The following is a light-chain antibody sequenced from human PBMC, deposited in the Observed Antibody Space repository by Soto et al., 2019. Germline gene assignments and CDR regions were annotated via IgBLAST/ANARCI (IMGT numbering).Light chain of an antibody. CDR2: DVT. Sequence: QSALTQPPSLSGSLGHSITISSPGTRRYVVGYNFVSWYQQHPDKAPKLMIYDVTNRPSGVSNRFSGSKSGNTASLTISGLQAEDEADYYCSSYTSISTYVFGTGTKVTVL. CDR1: RRYVVGYNF. V-gene: IGLV2-14*01. CDR3: SSYTSISTYV. J-gene: IGLJ1*01.